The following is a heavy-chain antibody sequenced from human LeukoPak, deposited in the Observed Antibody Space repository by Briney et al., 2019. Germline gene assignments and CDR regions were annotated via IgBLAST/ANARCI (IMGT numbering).Heavy chain of an antibody. D-gene: IGHD5-12*01. J-gene: IGHJ3*02. CDR3: ARGSPYSGYDLLAFDI. CDR1: GFTVSSDY. Sequence: PGGSLRLSCAASGFTVSSDYMSWVRQAPGKGLEWVSVIFSGASTYYADSVKVRFTISRDNSKNTLYLHMNSLSAEDTAVYYCARGSPYSGYDLLAFDIWGQGTTVTVSS. V-gene: IGHV3-66*01. CDR2: IFSGAST.